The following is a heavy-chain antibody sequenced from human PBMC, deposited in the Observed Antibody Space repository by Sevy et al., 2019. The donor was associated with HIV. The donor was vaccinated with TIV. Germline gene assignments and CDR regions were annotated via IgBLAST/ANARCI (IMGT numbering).Heavy chain of an antibody. D-gene: IGHD2-21*01. J-gene: IGHJ3*02. CDR3: AKDIIYVVGEAFDI. V-gene: IGHV3-23*01. Sequence: GESLKISCAASGFTFSTYAMNWVRQAPGKGLEWVSAIGGSDGGTYYADSVKGRFTISRDNSKNMLYLLMNSLRAEDTAPSYCAKDIIYVVGEAFDIWGQGTMVTVSS. CDR2: IGGSDGGT. CDR1: GFTFSTYA.